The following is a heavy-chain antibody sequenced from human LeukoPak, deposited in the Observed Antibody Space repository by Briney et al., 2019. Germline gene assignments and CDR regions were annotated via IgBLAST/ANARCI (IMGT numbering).Heavy chain of an antibody. CDR1: GFNVSSHN. D-gene: IGHD3-10*01. CDR2: ICSGGST. CDR3: ERVNADYYGSGSPIYMDV. Sequence: PGGSLRLSCALSGFNVSSHNMSWVRQAPGKGLEWVSVICSGGSTYYADSVKGRFTISRDNSKNTLYLQMNSSRAEDTVVYYCERVNADYYGSGSPIYMDVWGKGTTVTVSS. V-gene: IGHV3-53*01. J-gene: IGHJ6*03.